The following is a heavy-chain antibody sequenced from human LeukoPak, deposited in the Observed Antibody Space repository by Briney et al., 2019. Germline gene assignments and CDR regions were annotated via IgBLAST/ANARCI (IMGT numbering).Heavy chain of an antibody. Sequence: SETLSLTCTVSGGSISSYYWSWIRQPAGKGLEWIGRIYTSGSTNYNPSLKSRVTMSVDTSKNQFSLKLSSVTAADTAVYYCARTGYSSGWYWFDHWGQGTLVTVSS. CDR2: IYTSGST. J-gene: IGHJ5*02. CDR3: ARTGYSSGWYWFDH. D-gene: IGHD6-19*01. CDR1: GGSISSYY. V-gene: IGHV4-4*07.